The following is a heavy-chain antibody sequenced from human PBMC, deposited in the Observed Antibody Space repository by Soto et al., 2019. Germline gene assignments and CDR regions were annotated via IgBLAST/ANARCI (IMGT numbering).Heavy chain of an antibody. CDR1: GGSITTNW. J-gene: IGHJ4*01. D-gene: IGHD6-19*01. Sequence: SETLSLTCAVSGGSITTNWWSGVRQTPGKGLEWIGEIYHSGTTNYNPSLRGRVTISVDKSNNQFSLNLNSVTAADSAIYYCARHRAVPRTRGFDYWGHGTLVTVSS. CDR2: IYHSGTT. CDR3: ARHRAVPRTRGFDY. V-gene: IGHV4-4*02.